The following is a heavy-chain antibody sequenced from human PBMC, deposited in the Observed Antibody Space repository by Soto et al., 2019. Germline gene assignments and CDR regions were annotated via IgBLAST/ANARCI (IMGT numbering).Heavy chain of an antibody. CDR1: GFTFSDHY. CDR2: IRNKANSYTT. CDR3: ARDSGKGAYFDY. J-gene: IGHJ4*01. V-gene: IGHV3-72*01. D-gene: IGHD1-26*01. Sequence: EVQLVESGGGLVQPGGSQRLSCAASGFTFSDHYKDWVRQAPGKGLEWVGRIRNKANSYTTDYAASVKGRFTILRDDSKDSLYLQMNSLKTEDTAIYYCARDSGKGAYFDYWGHGTLATVSS.